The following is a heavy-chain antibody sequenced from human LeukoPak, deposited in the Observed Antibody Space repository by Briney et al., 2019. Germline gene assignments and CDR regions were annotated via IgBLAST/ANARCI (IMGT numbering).Heavy chain of an antibody. V-gene: IGHV3-30-3*01. D-gene: IGHD6-13*01. Sequence: PGGSLRLSCAASGFTFSSYAMHWVRQAPGKGLEWVAVISYDGSNKYYADSVKGRFTISRDNSKNSLYLQMNSLRAEDTAVYYCAGIPGGIAAAGTFTWGQGTLVTVSS. CDR1: GFTFSSYA. CDR3: AGIPGGIAAAGTFT. CDR2: ISYDGSNK. J-gene: IGHJ5*02.